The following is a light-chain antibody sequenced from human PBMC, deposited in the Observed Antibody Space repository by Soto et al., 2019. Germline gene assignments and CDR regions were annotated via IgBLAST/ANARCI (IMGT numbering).Light chain of an antibody. J-gene: IGLJ1*01. CDR1: SSDVGGYNS. Sequence: SGVNHPRSVSGSPGQSIPVSCILTSSDVGGYNSVSWYQEHPGKAPKLMIYDVIKRPSGVPDRFSGSKSGNTASLTISGLLAEDEADYYCCSYVGSYSYVFGAGTRSPS. V-gene: IGLV2-11*01. CDR2: DVI. CDR3: CSYVGSYSYV.